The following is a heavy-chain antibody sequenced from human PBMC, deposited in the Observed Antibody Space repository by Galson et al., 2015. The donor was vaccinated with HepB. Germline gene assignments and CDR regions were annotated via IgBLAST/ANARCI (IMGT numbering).Heavy chain of an antibody. J-gene: IGHJ5*02. CDR3: ARGFRA. Sequence: SLRLSCAGSGFTFSSYWMSWVRQAPGKGLECVANIKEDGSEKQYVDAERGRFTISRDNVKKSMYLQMNSLRVDDTGTYYCARGFRAWGQGILVTVAS. CDR2: IKEDGSEK. V-gene: IGHV3-7*01. CDR1: GFTFSSYW.